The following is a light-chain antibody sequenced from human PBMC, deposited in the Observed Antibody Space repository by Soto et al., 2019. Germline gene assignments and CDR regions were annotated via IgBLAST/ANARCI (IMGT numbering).Light chain of an antibody. V-gene: IGLV2-8*01. CDR1: SSDVGGYNY. J-gene: IGLJ2*01. CDR3: ASYTGSDTLV. Sequence: QSVLTQPPSASGSPGQSVTISCTGTSSDVGGYNYVSWYQQHPGKAPKLMIYGVSKRPSGVPDRLSGSKSGNTASLTVSGLQVEDEADYYCASYTGSDTLVFGGGTQLTVL. CDR2: GVS.